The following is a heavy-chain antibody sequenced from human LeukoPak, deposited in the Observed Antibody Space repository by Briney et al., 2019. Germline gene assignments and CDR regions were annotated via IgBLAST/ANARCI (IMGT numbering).Heavy chain of an antibody. Sequence: PGGSLRLSCGASGFIVSSSYMSWVRQAPGKGLEWVSVLYSGGTTHYGDSVKGRFTISRDNSKNTLFLQMNSLRAEDTAVYYCARGHIAVAGHYGAGPSDYWGQGTLVIVSS. V-gene: IGHV3-53*01. J-gene: IGHJ4*02. D-gene: IGHD6-19*01. CDR1: GFIVSSSY. CDR3: ARGHIAVAGHYGAGPSDY. CDR2: LYSGGTT.